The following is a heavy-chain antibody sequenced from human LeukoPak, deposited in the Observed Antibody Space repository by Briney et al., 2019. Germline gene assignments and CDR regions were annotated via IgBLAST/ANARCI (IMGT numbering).Heavy chain of an antibody. Sequence: GGSLRLSCAASGFTFSSYWMSWVRQAPGKGLEWVSAISGSGGSTYYADSVKGRFTISRDNSKNTLYLQMNSLRAEDTAVYYCAKGQYYDYVWGSYRPHWGQGTLVTVSS. J-gene: IGHJ4*02. CDR1: GFTFSSYW. CDR2: ISGSGGST. CDR3: AKGQYYDYVWGSYRPH. V-gene: IGHV3-23*01. D-gene: IGHD3-16*02.